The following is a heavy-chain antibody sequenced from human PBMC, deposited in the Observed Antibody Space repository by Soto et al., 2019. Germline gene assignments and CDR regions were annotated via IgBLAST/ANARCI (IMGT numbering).Heavy chain of an antibody. CDR2: INTNTGNP. V-gene: IGHV7-4-1*01. Sequence: ASVKVSCKASGCTFTSYAMNWVRQAPGQGLEWMGWINTNTGNPTYAQGFTGRFVFSLDTSVSTAYLQICSLKAEDTAVYYCARDGSIAVAGYRYYYGMDVWGQGTTVTVSS. J-gene: IGHJ6*02. CDR3: ARDGSIAVAGYRYYYGMDV. CDR1: GCTFTSYA. D-gene: IGHD6-19*01.